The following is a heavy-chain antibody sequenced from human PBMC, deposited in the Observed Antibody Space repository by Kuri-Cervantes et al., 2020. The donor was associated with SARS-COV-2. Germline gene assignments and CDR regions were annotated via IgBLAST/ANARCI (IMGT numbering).Heavy chain of an antibody. D-gene: IGHD3-22*01. Sequence: GESLKISCAASGFTVSSNYMSWVRQAPGKGLEWVSVIYSGGSTYYADSVKGRFTISRDNSKNTLYLQMNSLRAEDTAVYYCARVGELYDSSENWFDPWGQGTLVTVSS. V-gene: IGHV3-66*02. CDR1: GFTVSSNY. CDR3: ARVGELYDSSENWFDP. J-gene: IGHJ5*02. CDR2: IYSGGST.